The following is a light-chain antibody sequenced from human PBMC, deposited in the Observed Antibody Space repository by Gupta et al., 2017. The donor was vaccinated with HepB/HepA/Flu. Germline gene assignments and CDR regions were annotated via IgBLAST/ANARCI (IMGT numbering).Light chain of an antibody. CDR3: QVYNSYSRA. V-gene: IGKV1-5*03. CDR2: KTS. CDR1: ESVNNW. J-gene: IGKJ1*01. Sequence: DIQMTQSPSTLSASVGDRVTITCRASESVNNWLAWYQQKPGKVPDLLIYKTSTLKSGVPSRFSGSGARTEFTLTISSLQPDDFATYYCQVYNSYSRAFGQGTKVEIK.